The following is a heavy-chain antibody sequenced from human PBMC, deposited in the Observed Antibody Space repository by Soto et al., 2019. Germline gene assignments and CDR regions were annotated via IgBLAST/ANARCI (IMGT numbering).Heavy chain of an antibody. CDR2: INHSGST. CDR3: ARGKEPARYCSGGSCYGGSDY. V-gene: IGHV4-34*01. CDR1: GGSFSGYY. J-gene: IGHJ4*02. Sequence: QVQLQQWGAGLLKPSETLSLTCAVYGGSFSGYYWSWIRQPSGKGLEWIGEINHSGSTNYNPSLKSRVTISVDTSKNQFSLKLSSVTAADTAVYYCARGKEPARYCSGGSCYGGSDYWGQGTLVTVSS. D-gene: IGHD2-15*01.